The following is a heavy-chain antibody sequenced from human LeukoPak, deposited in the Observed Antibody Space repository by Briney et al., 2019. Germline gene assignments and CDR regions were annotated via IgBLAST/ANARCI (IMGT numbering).Heavy chain of an antibody. CDR1: GGSISSYY. V-gene: IGHV4-4*07. CDR3: ASDSFYDSGGYFYY. Sequence: SETLSLTCTVSGGSISSYYWSWIRQPAGKGLEWIGRIYTSGSTNYNPSLKSRVTMSVDTSKNQFSLKLTSVTAADTAVYYCASDSFYDSGGYFYYWGQGTPVTVSS. CDR2: IYTSGST. J-gene: IGHJ4*02. D-gene: IGHD3-22*01.